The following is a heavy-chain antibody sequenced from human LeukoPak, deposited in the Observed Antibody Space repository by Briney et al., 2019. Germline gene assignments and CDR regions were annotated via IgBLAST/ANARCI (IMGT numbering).Heavy chain of an antibody. V-gene: IGHV4-31*03. CDR1: GGSISSGGYY. D-gene: IGHD2-15*01. J-gene: IGHJ3*02. Sequence: SETLSLTCTVSGGSISSGGYYWSWIRQHPGKGLEWIGYIYYSGSTYYNPSLKSRVTISVDTSKNQFSLKLSSVTAADTAGYYCARDLGYEGAFDIWGQGTMVTVSS. CDR3: ARDLGYEGAFDI. CDR2: IYYSGST.